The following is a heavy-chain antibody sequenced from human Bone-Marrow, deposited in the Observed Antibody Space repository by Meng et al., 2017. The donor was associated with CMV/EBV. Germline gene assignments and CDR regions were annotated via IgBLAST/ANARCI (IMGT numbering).Heavy chain of an antibody. J-gene: IGHJ4*02. CDR2: INHSGST. Sequence: SETLSLTCTASAGSISSSSYYWSWIRQPPGKGLEWIGEINHSGSTNYNPSLKSRVTISVDTSKNQFSLKLSSVTAADTAVYYCARVVFGEVVPYDYWGQGTLVTVSS. D-gene: IGHD3-10*02. CDR1: AGSISSSSYY. CDR3: ARVVFGEVVPYDY. V-gene: IGHV4-39*07.